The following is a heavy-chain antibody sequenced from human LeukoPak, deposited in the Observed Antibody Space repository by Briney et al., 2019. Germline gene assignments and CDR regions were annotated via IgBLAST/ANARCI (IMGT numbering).Heavy chain of an antibody. CDR2: INHSGST. V-gene: IGHV4-34*01. Sequence: SETLSLTCAVYGGSFSGYYRSWIRQPPGKGLEWIGEINHSGSTNYNPSLKSRVTISVDTSKNQFSLKLSSVTAADTAVYYCARVKYFWSGYYDYWGQGTLVTVSS. J-gene: IGHJ4*02. CDR3: ARVKYFWSGYYDY. CDR1: GGSFSGYY. D-gene: IGHD3-3*01.